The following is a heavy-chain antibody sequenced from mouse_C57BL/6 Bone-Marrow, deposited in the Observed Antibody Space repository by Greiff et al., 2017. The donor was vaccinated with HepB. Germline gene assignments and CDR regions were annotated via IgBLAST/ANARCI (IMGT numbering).Heavy chain of an antibody. CDR1: GYTFTSYW. CDR2: IDPSDSYT. CDR3: ARSDWLDY. Sequence: QQPGAELVKPGASVKLSCKASGYTFTSYWMQWVKQRPGQGLEWIGEIDPSDSYTNYNQKFKGKATLTVDTSSSTAYMQLSSLTSEDSAVYYCARSDWLDYWGQGTTLTVSS. J-gene: IGHJ2*01. V-gene: IGHV1-50*01. D-gene: IGHD4-1*01.